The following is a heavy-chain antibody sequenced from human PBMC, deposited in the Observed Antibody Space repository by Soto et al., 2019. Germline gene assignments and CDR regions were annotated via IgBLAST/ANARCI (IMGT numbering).Heavy chain of an antibody. D-gene: IGHD2-2*01. V-gene: IGHV3-33*06. Sequence: GGSLRLSCAASGFTFSSYGMHWVRQAPGKGLEWVAVIWYDGSNKYYADSVKGRSTISRDNSKNTLYLQMNSLRAEDTAVYYCAKSPRCSSTSCPRYYFDYWGQGTLVTVSS. CDR3: AKSPRCSSTSCPRYYFDY. CDR2: IWYDGSNK. J-gene: IGHJ4*02. CDR1: GFTFSSYG.